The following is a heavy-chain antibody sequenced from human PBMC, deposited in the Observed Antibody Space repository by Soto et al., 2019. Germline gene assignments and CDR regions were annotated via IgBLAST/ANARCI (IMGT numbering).Heavy chain of an antibody. CDR2: ISNTGTSK. CDR1: GFSWSSYM. J-gene: IGHJ5*02. CDR3: SRDALYPQGRWLNLNL. D-gene: IGHD3-10*01. V-gene: IGHV3-48*03. Sequence: PWGSLRLSCAASGFSWSSYMMTWVRQAPGQGLEWIAYISNTGTSKNYADSVKGRFTISRDNAKNSLYLQMNSLRAEDTTLYYCSRDALYPQGRWLNLNLWAQGTLVTVS.